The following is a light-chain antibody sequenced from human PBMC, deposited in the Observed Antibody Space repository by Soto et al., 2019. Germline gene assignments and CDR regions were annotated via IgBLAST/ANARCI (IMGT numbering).Light chain of an antibody. CDR2: GAS. CDR3: QQYNNWPPYT. Sequence: EIVMTRSPATLPVSPGERATLSCRASQSVSSNLAWYQQKPGQAPRLLIYGASTRATGIPARFSGSGSGTEFTLTISSLQSEDFAVYYCQQYNNWPPYTFGQGTKVDIK. V-gene: IGKV3-15*01. J-gene: IGKJ2*01. CDR1: QSVSSN.